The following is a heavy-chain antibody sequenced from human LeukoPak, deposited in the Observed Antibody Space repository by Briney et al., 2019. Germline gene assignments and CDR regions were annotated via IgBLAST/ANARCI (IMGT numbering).Heavy chain of an antibody. CDR1: GFTFSSYA. V-gene: IGHV3-30*04. D-gene: IGHD5-18*01. CDR3: ARDGVQQWLSYYFEY. CDR2: ISFDGGNK. J-gene: IGHJ4*02. Sequence: PGGSVRLSCAASGFTFSSYAMHWVRQAPGKGLEWVAVISFDGGNKYYADSVKGRFTSSRDNSKNTLYLQMNSLRPEDTAVYYCARDGVQQWLSYYFEYWGQGTLVTVSS.